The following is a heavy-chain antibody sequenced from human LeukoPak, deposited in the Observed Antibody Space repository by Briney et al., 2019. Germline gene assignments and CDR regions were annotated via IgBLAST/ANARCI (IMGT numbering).Heavy chain of an antibody. CDR3: ARQGPGGRAFDM. V-gene: IGHV4-59*08. CDR1: GGSFSDFS. Sequence: SETLSLTCTVSGGSFSDFSWSWIRQPPGKGLGWLAYIQNTGTTNSNPSLKSRITISLDTSKNQFSLKLTSATAADTAIYYCARQGPGGRAFDMWGQGTMVTVSS. CDR2: IQNTGTT. D-gene: IGHD2-8*02. J-gene: IGHJ3*02.